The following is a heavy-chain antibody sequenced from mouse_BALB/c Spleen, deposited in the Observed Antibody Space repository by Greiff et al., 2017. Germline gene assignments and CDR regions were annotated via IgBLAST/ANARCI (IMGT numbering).Heavy chain of an antibody. D-gene: IGHD1-2*01. CDR1: GFTFSSYA. V-gene: IGHV5-9-4*01. CDR2: ISSGGSYT. Sequence: DVQLQESGGGLVKPGGSLKLSCAASGFTFSSYAMSWVRQSPEKRLEWVAEISSGGSYTYYPDTVTGRFTISRDNAKNTLYLEMSSLRSEDTAMYYCARKAATWFAYWGQGTLVTVSA. CDR3: ARKAATWFAY. J-gene: IGHJ3*01.